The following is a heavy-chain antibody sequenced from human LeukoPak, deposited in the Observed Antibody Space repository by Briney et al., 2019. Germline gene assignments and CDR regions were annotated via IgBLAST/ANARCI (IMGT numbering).Heavy chain of an antibody. CDR2: IIPIFGTA. D-gene: IGHD3-3*01. J-gene: IGHJ6*03. Sequence: GASVKVSCKASGGTFSSYAISWVRQAPGQGLEWMGGIIPIFGTANYAQKFQGRVTITRNTSISTAYMELSSLRSEDTAVYYCARGLPGNTIFGVVLRGPRYYYYMDVWGKGTTVTVSS. V-gene: IGHV1-69*05. CDR3: ARGLPGNTIFGVVLRGPRYYYYMDV. CDR1: GGTFSSYA.